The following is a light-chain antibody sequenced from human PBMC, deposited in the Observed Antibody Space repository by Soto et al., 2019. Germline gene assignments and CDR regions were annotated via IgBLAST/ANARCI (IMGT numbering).Light chain of an antibody. CDR3: CSYAGSSTLV. CDR1: SSDVWSYNL. J-gene: IGLJ2*01. CDR2: EVN. Sequence: QSALTQPASVSGSPGQSITISCTGTSSDVWSYNLVSWYQQHPGKAPKLMIFEVNKRPSGVSNRFSGSKSGNTASLTISGLQAEDEADYYCCSYAGSSTLVFGGGTKVTVL. V-gene: IGLV2-23*02.